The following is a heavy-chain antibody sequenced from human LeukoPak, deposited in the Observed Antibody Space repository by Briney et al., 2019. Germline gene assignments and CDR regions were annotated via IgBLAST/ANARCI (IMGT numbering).Heavy chain of an antibody. Sequence: GESLKISCKGSGYSFTNYWIGWVRQMPGKGLEWMGTIYPGDSVIRYSPSFQGQVTISADKSISTAYLQWSSLKASDTAMYYCARHIAPGYNSGWYFDYWGQGTLVTVSS. CDR2: IYPGDSVI. V-gene: IGHV5-51*01. D-gene: IGHD6-19*01. CDR3: ARHIAPGYNSGWYFDY. J-gene: IGHJ4*02. CDR1: GYSFTNYW.